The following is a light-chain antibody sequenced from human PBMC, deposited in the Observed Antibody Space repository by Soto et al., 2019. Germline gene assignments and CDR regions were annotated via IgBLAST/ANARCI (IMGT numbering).Light chain of an antibody. J-gene: IGKJ5*01. V-gene: IGKV3-11*01. CDR1: QSVGSY. CDR3: QQRSNWPPIT. Sequence: EIVLTQSPATLSLSPGERATLSCRASQSVGSYLAWYQQKPGQDPRLIIYDASNRATGIPARFSGSGSGTDFTLNISSLEPEDFAVYYCQQRSNWPPITFGQGTRLEIK. CDR2: DAS.